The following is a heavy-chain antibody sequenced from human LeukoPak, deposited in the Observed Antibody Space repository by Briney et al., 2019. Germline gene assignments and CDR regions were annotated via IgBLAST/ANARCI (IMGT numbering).Heavy chain of an antibody. D-gene: IGHD3-10*01. J-gene: IGHJ4*02. V-gene: IGHV3-15*01. CDR2: IKSKADGGTT. Sequence: GGSLRLSCAASGFTFSNAWMRWVRQAPGKGLEWVGRIKSKADGGTTDYAAPVKGRFTISRDDSKNTLYLQMNSLKTEDTAVYYCAKPVTLAFGYFDYWGQGTLVTVSS. CDR3: AKPVTLAFGYFDY. CDR1: GFTFSNAW.